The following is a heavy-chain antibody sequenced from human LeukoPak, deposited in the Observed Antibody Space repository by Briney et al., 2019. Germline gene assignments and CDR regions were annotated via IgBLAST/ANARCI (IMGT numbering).Heavy chain of an antibody. D-gene: IGHD2-8*01. CDR3: VRNNAMDV. CDR1: GFTLSNHW. V-gene: IGHV3-7*03. CDR2: VNRDGSET. J-gene: IGHJ6*02. Sequence: HPGGSLRLSCAASGFTLSNHWMTWVRQVPGRGPEWVANVNRDGSETYYLDSVKGRFTISRDNAKNSLYLQMNSLRAEDTALYYCVRNNAMDVWGQGTTVIVSS.